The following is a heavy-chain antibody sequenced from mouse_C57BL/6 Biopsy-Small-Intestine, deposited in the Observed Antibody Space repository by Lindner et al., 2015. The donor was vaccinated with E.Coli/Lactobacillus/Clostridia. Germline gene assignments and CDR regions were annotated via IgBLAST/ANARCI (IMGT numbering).Heavy chain of an antibody. Sequence: VQLQESGPKLVKPGASVKLSCKASGYTFTDYDINWVKQRPGQGLEWIGWIYPRDGSTKYNEKFKGKATLTVDTSSSTAYMEVHSLTSEDSAVYFCARGTTVVGKDFWGQGTTLTVSS. J-gene: IGHJ2*01. CDR3: ARGTTVVGKDF. CDR2: IYPRDGST. CDR1: GYTFTDYD. V-gene: IGHV1-85*01. D-gene: IGHD1-1*01.